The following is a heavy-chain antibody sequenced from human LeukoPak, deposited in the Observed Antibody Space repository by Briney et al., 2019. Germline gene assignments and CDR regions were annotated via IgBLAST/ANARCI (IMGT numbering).Heavy chain of an antibody. CDR2: ISGSGGST. V-gene: IGHV3-23*01. CDR1: GFTFSSYS. Sequence: GGSLRLSCAASGFTFSSYSMNWVRQAPGKGLEWVSAISGSGGSTYYADSVKGRFTISRDNSKNTLYLQMNSLRAEDTALYYCAKVGGSGASYYYYGMDVWGQGTTVTVSS. J-gene: IGHJ6*02. CDR3: AKVGGSGASYYYYGMDV. D-gene: IGHD3-10*01.